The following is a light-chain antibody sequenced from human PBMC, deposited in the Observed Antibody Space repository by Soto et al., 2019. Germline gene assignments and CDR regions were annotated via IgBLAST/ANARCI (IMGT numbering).Light chain of an antibody. CDR1: QGMSTY. Sequence: DIQMTQSPSSLSASVGDRVTITCRASQGMSTYLAWYQQKPGKVPKLLIYVASTLQSGVPSRFSGSGSGTDFTLTISSLQPEDVATYYCQKYDSAPQTFGQGTKVEIK. J-gene: IGKJ1*01. CDR2: VAS. CDR3: QKYDSAPQT. V-gene: IGKV1-27*01.